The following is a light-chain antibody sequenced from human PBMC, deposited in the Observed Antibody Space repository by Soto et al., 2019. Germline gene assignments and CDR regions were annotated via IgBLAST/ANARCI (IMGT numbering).Light chain of an antibody. V-gene: IGKV3D-15*01. Sequence: EIVLTQSPGTLSVSPGERVTLSCRASQSVDIDLAWYQQKPGQAPRLLIYGASTRATDMPGRFRGSGAGAEFTLTISSLQSEDSATYYCQQSYSTPPWTFGQGTKVEIK. CDR3: QQSYSTPPWT. CDR2: GAS. J-gene: IGKJ1*01. CDR1: QSVDID.